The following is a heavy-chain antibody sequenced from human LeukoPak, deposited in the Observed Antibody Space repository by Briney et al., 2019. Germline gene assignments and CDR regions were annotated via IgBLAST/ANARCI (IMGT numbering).Heavy chain of an antibody. V-gene: IGHV1-2*02. Sequence: ASVKVSCKASGYTFTGYYIHWVRQAPGQGLEWMGWIDPNSGVTHYAQKLQGRVTMTTDTSTSTAYMELRSLRSDDTAVYYCARDPPSGSYFQSDYWGQGTLVTVSS. CDR1: GYTFTGYY. CDR3: ARDPPSGSYFQSDY. D-gene: IGHD1-26*01. J-gene: IGHJ4*02. CDR2: IDPNSGVT.